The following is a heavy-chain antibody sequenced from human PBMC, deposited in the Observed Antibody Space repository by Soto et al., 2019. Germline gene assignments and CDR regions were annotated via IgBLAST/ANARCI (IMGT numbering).Heavy chain of an antibody. D-gene: IGHD1-26*01. CDR2: INPNSGAT. CDR1: GYTFSDYF. CDR3: TRAPGPQWELLRGVYDI. Sequence: ASVKVSCKTSGYTFSDYFIHWVRQAPGQGLEWMGCINPNSGATKQAQRFQDWDSMTRDVSISTAYKELSRLPSDATAIYFCTRAPGPQWELLRGVYDIWGQGTMVTVSS. J-gene: IGHJ3*02. V-gene: IGHV1-2*04.